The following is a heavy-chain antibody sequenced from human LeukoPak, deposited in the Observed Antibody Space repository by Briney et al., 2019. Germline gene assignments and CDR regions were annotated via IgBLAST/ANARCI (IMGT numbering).Heavy chain of an antibody. CDR2: IRSKAYGGTT. J-gene: IGHJ4*02. V-gene: IGHV3-49*04. CDR3: SRNYYGDSGGFFDY. D-gene: IGHD4-17*01. Sequence: SGGSLRLSCTASGFTFGEYAMSWVRQAPGKGLEWVGFIRSKAYGGTTEYAASVKGRLTISRDDSKSIAYLQMNSLKTEDTALYYCSRNYYGDSGGFFDYWGQGTLVTVSS. CDR1: GFTFGEYA.